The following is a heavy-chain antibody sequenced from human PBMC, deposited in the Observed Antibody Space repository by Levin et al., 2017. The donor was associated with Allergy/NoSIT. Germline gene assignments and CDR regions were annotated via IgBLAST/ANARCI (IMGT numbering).Heavy chain of an antibody. J-gene: IGHJ5*02. Sequence: EASVKVSCKASGYTFTNYGVSWVRQFPGQGLEWMGWISGYNGNTNYPQKLQGRVTLTIDSSTTTVSMELRGLTSDDTAVYYCARDGVCDFRSPHYWGYFDLWGQGTLVTVSS. CDR3: ARDGVCDFRSPHYWGYFDL. CDR2: ISGYNGNT. D-gene: IGHD2-21*01. V-gene: IGHV1-18*01. CDR1: GYTFTNYG.